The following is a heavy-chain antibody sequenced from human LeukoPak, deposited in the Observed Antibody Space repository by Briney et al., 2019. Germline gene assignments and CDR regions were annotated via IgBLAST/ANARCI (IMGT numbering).Heavy chain of an antibody. V-gene: IGHV5-51*01. CDR1: GYSFTSYW. CDR3: ARHWASGDDFSPPDS. D-gene: IGHD3-3*01. Sequence: GESLKISCKGSGYSFTSYWIGWVRQMPGKGLEWMGIIYPGDSDTRYSPSFQGQVTISADKSISTAYLQWSSLKASDTAMYYCARHWASGDDFSPPDSWGQGTLVTVSS. J-gene: IGHJ5*01. CDR2: IYPGDSDT.